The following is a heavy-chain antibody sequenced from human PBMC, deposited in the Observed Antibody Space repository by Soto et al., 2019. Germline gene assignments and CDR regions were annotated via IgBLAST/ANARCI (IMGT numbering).Heavy chain of an antibody. D-gene: IGHD3-3*01. CDR3: ARGIDSRSNYDFWSGSMSNKYYYMDV. CDR2: MNPNSGGT. Sequence: GXSVKVSCKASGYTFTSYGINWVRQATGQGLEWMGWMNPNSGGTSYAQKFQGWVTMTRDTSISTAYMELSRLRSDDTAVYYCARGIDSRSNYDFWSGSMSNKYYYMDVWGKGTTVTVSS. CDR1: GYTFTSYG. V-gene: IGHV1-2*04. J-gene: IGHJ6*03.